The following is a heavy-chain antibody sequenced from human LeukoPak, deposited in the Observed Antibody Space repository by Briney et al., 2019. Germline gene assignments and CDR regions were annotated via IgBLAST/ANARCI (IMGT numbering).Heavy chain of an antibody. CDR2: MNPNSGNT. V-gene: IGHV1-8*01. CDR1: GYTFTSYD. J-gene: IGHJ3*02. Sequence: ASVTVSCKASGYTFTSYDINWVRQATGQGLEWMGWMNPNSGNTGYAQKFQGRVTMTRNTSISTAYMELSSLRSEDTAVYYCARGLNYYDSSGYYYPLVPEPFDIWGQGTMVTVSS. CDR3: ARGLNYYDSSGYYYPLVPEPFDI. D-gene: IGHD3-22*01.